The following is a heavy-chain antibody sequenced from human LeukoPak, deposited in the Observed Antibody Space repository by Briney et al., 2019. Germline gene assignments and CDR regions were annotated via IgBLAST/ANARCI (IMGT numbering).Heavy chain of an antibody. D-gene: IGHD3-10*01. J-gene: IGHJ4*02. V-gene: IGHV4-31*03. Sequence: SQTLSLTCTVSTDSLSSGGHYWAWIRQFPGKGLESIGFIHHSGRSRHNPSLKDRVAISVDTSRKQFALKLSSVTAADTAMYYCARGGNRFGGFYFDYWGQGIQVIVSS. CDR2: IHHSGRS. CDR1: TDSLSSGGHY. CDR3: ARGGNRFGGFYFDY.